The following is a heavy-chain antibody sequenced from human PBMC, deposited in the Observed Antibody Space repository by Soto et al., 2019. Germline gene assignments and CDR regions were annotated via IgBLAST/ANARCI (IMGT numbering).Heavy chain of an antibody. D-gene: IGHD1-26*01. V-gene: IGHV3-23*01. J-gene: IGHJ4*02. CDR2: IGGRGSST. CDR1: GFTLWNYA. CDR3: AKESVGGSYLPGL. Sequence: GGSLRLSCAASGFTLWNYAMSWVRQAPGKGLEWVSAIGGRGSSTYYVDSVKGRFTISRDNSKNTLHLEMNSLRAEDTAVYYWAKESVGGSYLPGLWGQGTLVTVSS.